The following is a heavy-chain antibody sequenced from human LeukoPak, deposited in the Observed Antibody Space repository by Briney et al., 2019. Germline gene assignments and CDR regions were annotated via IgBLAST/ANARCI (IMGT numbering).Heavy chain of an antibody. CDR3: ARAGKLLWFGELFRYAFDI. CDR2: IYHSGST. J-gene: IGHJ3*02. V-gene: IGHV4-38-2*02. CDR1: GYSISSGYY. D-gene: IGHD3-10*01. Sequence: SETLSLTCIVSGYSISSGYYWGWIRQPPGKGLEWIGSIYHSGSTYYNPSLKRRVTISVDTSKNQFSLKLSSVTAADTAVYYCARAGKLLWFGELFRYAFDIWGQGTMVTVSS.